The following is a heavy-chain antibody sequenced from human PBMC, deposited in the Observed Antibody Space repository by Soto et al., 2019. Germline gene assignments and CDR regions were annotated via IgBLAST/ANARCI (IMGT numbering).Heavy chain of an antibody. CDR2: INPSGGST. D-gene: IGHD5-18*01. CDR3: ARDRGYSYGDVGFDY. J-gene: IGHJ4*02. V-gene: IGHV1-46*01. Sequence: ASVKVSCKASGYTFTSYGISWVRQAPGQGLEWMGIINPSGGSTSYAQKFQGRVTMTRDTSTSTVYMELSSLRSEDTAVYYCARDRGYSYGDVGFDYWGRGTLVTVSS. CDR1: GYTFTSYG.